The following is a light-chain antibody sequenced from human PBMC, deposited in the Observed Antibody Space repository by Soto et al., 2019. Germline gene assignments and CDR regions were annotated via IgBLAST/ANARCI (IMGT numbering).Light chain of an antibody. CDR2: EGS. CDR3: CSYAGSSTFVV. J-gene: IGLJ2*01. V-gene: IGLV2-23*03. CDR1: SSDVGSYNL. Sequence: QSALTQPASVSGSPGQSITISCTGTSSDVGSYNLVSWYQQHPGKAPKLMIYEGSKRPSGVSNRFSGSKSGNTASLTISGLQAEDEADYYCCSYAGSSTFVVFGGGTKVTAL.